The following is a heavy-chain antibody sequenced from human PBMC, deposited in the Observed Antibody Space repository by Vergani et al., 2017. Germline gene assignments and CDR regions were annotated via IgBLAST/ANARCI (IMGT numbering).Heavy chain of an antibody. CDR2: VYPSGTT. Sequence: QVQLHESGPGLVKPSETLSLICSVSGVSMQSGSFYWTWIRQTAERRLEWMGRVYPSGTTNYNPSLNGRVTISVDTSKNQFSLKLSSVTAADTAVYYCARLLGDYGDYFDYWGQGTLVTVSS. D-gene: IGHD4-17*01. V-gene: IGHV4-61*02. J-gene: IGHJ4*02. CDR3: ARLLGDYGDYFDY. CDR1: GVSMQSGSFY.